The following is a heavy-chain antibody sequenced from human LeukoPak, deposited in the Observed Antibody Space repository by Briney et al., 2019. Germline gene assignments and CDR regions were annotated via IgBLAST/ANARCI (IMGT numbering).Heavy chain of an antibody. D-gene: IGHD7-27*01. V-gene: IGHV3-23*01. CDR3: AIDPNWGTHS. CDR1: GFTFSTYT. J-gene: IGHJ4*02. Sequence: GGSLRPSCAASGFTFSTYTMYWVRHPPGKRLEWVSIICSSGGGIHYADSVKGRFTISRDNSKNALYLQMNSLRVEDTAVYYCAIDPNWGTHSWGQGVLVTVSS. CDR2: ICSSGGGI.